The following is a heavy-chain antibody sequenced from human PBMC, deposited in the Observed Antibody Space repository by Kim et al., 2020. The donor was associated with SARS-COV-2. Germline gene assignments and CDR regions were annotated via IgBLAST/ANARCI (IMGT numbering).Heavy chain of an antibody. CDR3: ARDQQRIAVAGENSHYYYGMDV. V-gene: IGHV1-2*02. CDR1: GYTFTGYY. D-gene: IGHD6-19*01. Sequence: ASVKVSCKASGYTFTGYYMHWVRQAPGQGLEWMGWINPNSGGTNYAQKFQGRVTMTRDTSISTAYMELSRLRSDDTAVYYCARDQQRIAVAGENSHYYYGMDVWGQGTTVTVSS. CDR2: INPNSGGT. J-gene: IGHJ6*02.